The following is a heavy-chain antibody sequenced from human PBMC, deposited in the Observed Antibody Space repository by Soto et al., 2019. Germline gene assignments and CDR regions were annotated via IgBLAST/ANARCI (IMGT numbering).Heavy chain of an antibody. V-gene: IGHV4-4*09. J-gene: IGHJ6*03. CDR1: RASVSTQY. D-gene: IGHD3-16*01. CDR3: ARTLDYGHMDC. Sequence: QVQMQESGPGLVKPSETLSLTCTPPRASVSTQYWSWIRRPPGRGLEWIGDIYRSDSTKYNPALKSRLTISVDTSTNQFSLKLSSATAADTAVYYCARTLDYGHMDCWGKGTTVNFSS. CDR2: IYRSDST.